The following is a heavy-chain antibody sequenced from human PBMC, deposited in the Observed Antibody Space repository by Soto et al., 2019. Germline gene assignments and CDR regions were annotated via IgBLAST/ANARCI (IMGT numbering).Heavy chain of an antibody. CDR3: ARDKDWGWYDY. Sequence: QVQLVESGGGIVQPGESLRLSCEASGFTFISYSIHWVRQAPGKGLEWVATISHDGARTSYADSVNGRFTISRDNSKTTVYLEMNSLRVEDTAVYDCARDKDWGWYDYWGQGTLVTVSS. CDR1: GFTFISYS. J-gene: IGHJ4*02. V-gene: IGHV3-30-3*01. D-gene: IGHD2-8*02. CDR2: ISHDGART.